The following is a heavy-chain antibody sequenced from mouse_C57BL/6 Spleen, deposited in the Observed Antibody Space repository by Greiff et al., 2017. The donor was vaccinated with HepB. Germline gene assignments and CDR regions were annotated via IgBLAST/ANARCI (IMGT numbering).Heavy chain of an antibody. J-gene: IGHJ1*03. D-gene: IGHD1-1*01. Sequence: VQLQQSGAELVKPGASVKIPCKASGYAFSSYWMNWVKQRPGKGLEWIGQIYPGDGDTNYNGKFKGKATLTADKSSSTAYMQLSSLTSEDSAVYFCASYYYGSSWYFDVWGTGTTVTVSS. V-gene: IGHV1-80*01. CDR3: ASYYYGSSWYFDV. CDR2: IYPGDGDT. CDR1: GYAFSSYW.